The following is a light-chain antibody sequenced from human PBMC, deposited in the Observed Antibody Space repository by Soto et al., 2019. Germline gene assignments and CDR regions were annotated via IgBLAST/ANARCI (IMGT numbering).Light chain of an antibody. Sequence: EKVMTQSPATLSMSPGERATLSCRASQSVGSFLAWYQQKPGQAPRLLIYGASTRATGIPARFSGXGSGTEFTLTISSLQSEDFAVYYCQQYTNWPSWTFGQGTKVE. CDR1: QSVGSF. CDR3: QQYTNWPSWT. V-gene: IGKV3-15*01. J-gene: IGKJ1*01. CDR2: GAS.